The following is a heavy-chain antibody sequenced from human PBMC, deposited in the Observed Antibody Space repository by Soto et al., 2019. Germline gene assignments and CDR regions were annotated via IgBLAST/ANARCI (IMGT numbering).Heavy chain of an antibody. V-gene: IGHV3-23*01. Sequence: PGGSLRLSCAASGFTFSSYAMSWVRQAPGKGLEWVSAISGGGGSTYYADSVKGRFTISRDNSKNTLYLQMNSLRAEDTAVYYCAKDFNIVVVPAGYYFDYWGQGTLVTVSS. CDR3: AKDFNIVVVPAGYYFDY. CDR1: GFTFSSYA. CDR2: ISGGGGST. D-gene: IGHD2-2*01. J-gene: IGHJ4*02.